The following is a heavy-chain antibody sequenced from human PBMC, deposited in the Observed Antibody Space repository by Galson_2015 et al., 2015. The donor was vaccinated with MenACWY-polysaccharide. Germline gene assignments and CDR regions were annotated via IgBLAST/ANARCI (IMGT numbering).Heavy chain of an antibody. V-gene: IGHV3-7*01. Sequence: SLRLYCAASGFIFSNYWMSWVRQTPGKGLEWVAKIKQGGSEKHYVDSVKCRFTISRDNAKSSLYLQMNSLRAEDTAVYYCSREFPTIPGDDYSGQGTLFTVSS. CDR1: GFIFSNYW. CDR3: SREFPTIPGDDY. J-gene: IGHJ4*02. CDR2: IKQGGSEK. D-gene: IGHD2-2*02.